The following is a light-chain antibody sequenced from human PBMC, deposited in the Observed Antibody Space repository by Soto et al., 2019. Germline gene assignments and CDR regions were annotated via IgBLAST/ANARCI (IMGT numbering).Light chain of an antibody. Sequence: EIVLTQSPGTLSLSPGEGVTLSCRASQRVTNSYLAWYQQKPGQAPRLLIYGASSRATGIPDRFSGGGSGTDFTLTISTLEPEDFAVYNCQQYGSSPLTFGQGTRWIS. CDR3: QQYGSSPLT. CDR1: QRVTNSY. J-gene: IGKJ1*01. V-gene: IGKV3-20*01. CDR2: GAS.